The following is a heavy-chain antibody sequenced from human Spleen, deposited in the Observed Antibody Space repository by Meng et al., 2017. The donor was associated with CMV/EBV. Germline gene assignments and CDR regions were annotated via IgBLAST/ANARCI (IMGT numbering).Heavy chain of an antibody. J-gene: IGHJ5*02. CDR1: GGSISSYY. D-gene: IGHD6-19*01. CDR2: IYTSGST. V-gene: IGHV4-4*07. CDR3: ARDRWAVAGPNWFDP. Sequence: QHGGQGWGKPSGTLSLTCTASGGSISSYYWSWIRQPAGKGLEWIGRIYTSGSTNYNPSLKSRVTMSVDTSKNQFSLKLSSVTAADTAVYYCARDRWAVAGPNWFDPWGQGTLVTVSS.